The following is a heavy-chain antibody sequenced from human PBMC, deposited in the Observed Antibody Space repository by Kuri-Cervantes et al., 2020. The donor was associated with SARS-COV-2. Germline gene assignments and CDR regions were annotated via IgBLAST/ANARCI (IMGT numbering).Heavy chain of an antibody. D-gene: IGHD1-26*01. CDR2: IVVGSGNT. Sequence: SVKVSCKASGFTFTSSAVQWVRQARGQRLEWIGWIVVGSGNTNYAQKFQERVTITRDMSTSTAYMELSSLRPEDTAVYYCAASLLYRIYYYYGMDVWGQGTTVTVSS. J-gene: IGHJ6*02. V-gene: IGHV1-58*01. CDR3: AASLLYRIYYYYGMDV. CDR1: GFTFTSSA.